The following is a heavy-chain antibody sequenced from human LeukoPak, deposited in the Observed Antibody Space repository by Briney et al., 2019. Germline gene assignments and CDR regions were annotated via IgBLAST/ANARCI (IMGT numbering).Heavy chain of an antibody. J-gene: IGHJ4*02. CDR3: ARDLYPDRYCSSTSCPGAFDY. CDR1: GGTFSSYA. V-gene: IGHV1-69*13. Sequence: GASVKVSCKASGGTFSSYAISWVRQAPGQGLEWMGGIIPIFGTANYAQKFQGRVTITADESTSTAYMELSSLRSEDTAVYYCARDLYPDRYCSSTSCPGAFDYWGQGTLVTVSS. CDR2: IIPIFGTA. D-gene: IGHD2-2*01.